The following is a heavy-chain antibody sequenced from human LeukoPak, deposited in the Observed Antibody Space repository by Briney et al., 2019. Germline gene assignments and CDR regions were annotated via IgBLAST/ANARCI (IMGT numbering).Heavy chain of an antibody. J-gene: IGHJ5*02. Sequence: SETLSLTCTVSGGSISSYYWSWIRQPPGKGLEWIGYIYYSGSTNYNPSLKSRVTISVDTSKNQFSLKLSSVTAADTAVYYCARLSYSNQTFDPWGQGTLVTVSS. D-gene: IGHD4-11*01. CDR3: ARLSYSNQTFDP. CDR1: GGSISSYY. CDR2: IYYSGST. V-gene: IGHV4-59*08.